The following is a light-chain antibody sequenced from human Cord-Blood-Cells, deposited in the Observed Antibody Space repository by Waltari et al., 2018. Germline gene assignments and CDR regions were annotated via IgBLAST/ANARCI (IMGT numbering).Light chain of an antibody. CDR2: AAS. CDR3: QQSYSTPWT. CDR1: QSISSY. J-gene: IGKJ1*01. Sequence: DIQMTQSQSSLSASVGVRVTITCRASQSISSYLNWYHQKPGKAPKLLIYAASSLQSGVPSRVSGSGSGTDFTLTISSLQPEDFATYYCQQSYSTPWTFGQGTKVEIK. V-gene: IGKV1-39*01.